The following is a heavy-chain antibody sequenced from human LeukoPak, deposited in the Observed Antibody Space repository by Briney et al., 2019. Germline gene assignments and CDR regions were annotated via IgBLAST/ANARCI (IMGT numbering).Heavy chain of an antibody. Sequence: GGSLRLSCAASGFIFKKYWMNWVRQTAGKGLEWVSSITPSGDGTYYAASVKGRFTISRDNSKNTLYLQMDSLRADDTAKYYCAKDSPVATWWGQGTLVTVSS. CDR2: ITPSGDGT. V-gene: IGHV3-23*01. D-gene: IGHD1-26*01. CDR1: GFIFKKYW. J-gene: IGHJ4*02. CDR3: AKDSPVATW.